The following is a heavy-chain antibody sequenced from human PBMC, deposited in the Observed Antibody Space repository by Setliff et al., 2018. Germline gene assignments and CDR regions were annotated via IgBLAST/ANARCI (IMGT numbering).Heavy chain of an antibody. CDR1: GGSISSGGYY. CDR3: ARDSLTTLRRRSFDI. CDR2: XXXXXXX. D-gene: IGHD1-1*01. Sequence: SETLSLTCTVSGGSISSGGYYWSWIRQHPGKGLEWIGXXXXXXXXXXXXSLXXXVTISVDTSKNQFSLKLSSVTAADTAVYYCARDSLTTLRRRSFDIWGQGTMVTVSS. J-gene: IGHJ3*02. V-gene: IGHV4-31*01.